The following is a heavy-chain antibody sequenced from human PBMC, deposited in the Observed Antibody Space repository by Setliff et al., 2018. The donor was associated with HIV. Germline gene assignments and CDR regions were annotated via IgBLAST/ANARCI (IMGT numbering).Heavy chain of an antibody. Sequence: PSETLSLTCTVSGGSFTSRSYYWGWIRQPPGKGLEWFGSIFYSGITYYNPSLKSRVTISVDTSKNQFSLNLTSVTAADTAVYYCARSKTFYDFWGGYYTHGAFKIWGLGTMVTVSS. CDR2: IFYSGIT. J-gene: IGHJ3*02. V-gene: IGHV4-39*01. D-gene: IGHD3-3*01. CDR3: ARSKTFYDFWGGYYTHGAFKI. CDR1: GGSFTSRSYY.